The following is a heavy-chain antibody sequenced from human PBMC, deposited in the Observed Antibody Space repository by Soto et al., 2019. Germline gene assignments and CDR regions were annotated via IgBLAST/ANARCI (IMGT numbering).Heavy chain of an antibody. D-gene: IGHD3-10*01. Sequence: QVQLVEAGVGVVQPGRSLRLSCAASGFTFISYGMHWVRQAPGKGLEWVAVIWYDGSNKYYADSVKGRFTISRDNSKNTLYLQMNSLRAEDTAVYYCARDRWRGSGRADYWGQGTMVTVSS. V-gene: IGHV3-33*01. J-gene: IGHJ4*02. CDR2: IWYDGSNK. CDR3: ARDRWRGSGRADY. CDR1: GFTFISYG.